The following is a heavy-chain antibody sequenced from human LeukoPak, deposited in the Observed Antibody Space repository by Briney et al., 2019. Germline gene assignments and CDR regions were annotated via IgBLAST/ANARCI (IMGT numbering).Heavy chain of an antibody. D-gene: IGHD3-22*01. CDR3: ARGTGSYDSSGYGYYYYMDV. V-gene: IGHV1-69*05. Sequence: ASVKVSCKASGGTFSSYAISWVRQAPGQELERMGGIIPIFGTANYAQKFQGRVTITTDESTSTAYMELSSLRSEDTAVYYCARGTGSYDSSGYGYYYYMDVWGKGTTVTVSS. CDR2: IIPIFGTA. CDR1: GGTFSSYA. J-gene: IGHJ6*03.